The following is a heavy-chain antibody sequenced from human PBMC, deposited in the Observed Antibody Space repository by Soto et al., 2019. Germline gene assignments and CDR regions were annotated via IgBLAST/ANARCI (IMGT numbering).Heavy chain of an antibody. CDR2: ISAAGDP. CDR1: GFTFRNYD. Sequence: EMQLVESGGGLVQPGGSLRLSCEASGFTFRNYDMHWVRQGTGKGLEWVSGISAAGDPDYADSVEGRFTIPRENAQNSFFLQMNSLRVGDTAVYYCARTDRDFYGLDVWGQGTTVIVSS. V-gene: IGHV3-13*05. J-gene: IGHJ6*02. CDR3: ARTDRDFYGLDV.